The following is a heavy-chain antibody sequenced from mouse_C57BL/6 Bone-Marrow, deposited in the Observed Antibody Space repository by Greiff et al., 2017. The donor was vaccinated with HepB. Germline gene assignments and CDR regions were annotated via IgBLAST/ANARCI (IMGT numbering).Heavy chain of an antibody. CDR3: ARALATFAY. Sequence: EVKLMESGPGLVKPSQSLSLTCSVTGYSITSGYYWNWIRQFPGNKLEWMGYISYDGSNNYNPSLKNRISITRDTSKNQFFLKLNSVTTEDTATYYCARALATFAYWGQGTLVTVSA. CDR2: ISYDGSN. J-gene: IGHJ3*01. CDR1: GYSITSGYY. V-gene: IGHV3-6*01.